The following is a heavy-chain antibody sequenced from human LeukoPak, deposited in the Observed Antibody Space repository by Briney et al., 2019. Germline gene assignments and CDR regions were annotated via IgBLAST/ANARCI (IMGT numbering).Heavy chain of an antibody. Sequence: SVKVSCKASGGSFSSYAFSWVRQAPGQGLEWMGRIIPISDIANYAQHFQGRVTITADKSTSTVYMEVSSLRSEDTAVYYCASRECDRSNYYLYYHDYWGQGTLVTVSS. CDR2: IIPISDIA. CDR3: ASRECDRSNYYLYYHDY. J-gene: IGHJ4*02. V-gene: IGHV1-69*04. D-gene: IGHD3-22*01. CDR1: GGSFSSYA.